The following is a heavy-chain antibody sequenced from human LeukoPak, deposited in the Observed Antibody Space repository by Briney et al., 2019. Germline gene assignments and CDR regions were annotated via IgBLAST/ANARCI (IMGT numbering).Heavy chain of an antibody. CDR3: ARDPYYGSDSRYYYYFGMDV. V-gene: IGHV3-21*01. Sequence: GGSLGLSCAASGFTFSTYSMNWVRQAPGRGLEWVASISSGGSYIYYADSVKGRFTISRDNAKNSLYLQMNSLRAEDTAVYYCARDPYYGSDSRYYYYFGMDVWGQGTTVTVSS. CDR2: ISSGGSYI. J-gene: IGHJ6*02. CDR1: GFTFSTYS. D-gene: IGHD4-23*01.